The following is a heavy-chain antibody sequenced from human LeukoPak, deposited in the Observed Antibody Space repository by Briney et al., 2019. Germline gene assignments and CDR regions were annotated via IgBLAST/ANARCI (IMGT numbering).Heavy chain of an antibody. Sequence: ASVKVSCKASGYTFTSYYMHWVRQAPGQGLEWMGIINPSGGSTSYAQKFQGRVTMTRDTSTSTVYMELSSLRSEDTAVYYCARRGYSYGLYYYYYYMDVWGKGTTVTISS. CDR2: INPSGGST. CDR3: ARRGYSYGLYYYYYYMDV. CDR1: GYTFTSYY. J-gene: IGHJ6*03. V-gene: IGHV1-46*01. D-gene: IGHD5-18*01.